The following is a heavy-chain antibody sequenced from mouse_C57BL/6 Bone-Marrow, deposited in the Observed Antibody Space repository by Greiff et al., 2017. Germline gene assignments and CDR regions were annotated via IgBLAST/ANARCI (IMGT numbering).Heavy chain of an antibody. CDR3: ARCLANWAYTGFDY. J-gene: IGHJ2*01. CDR2: IYPGDGDT. Sequence: VQLQQSGPELVKPGASVKISCKASGYAFSSSWMNWVKQRPGKGLEWIGRIYPGDGDTNYNGKFKGKATLTADKSSSTAYMQLSSLTSEDSAVYFCARCLANWAYTGFDYWGQGTTLTVSS. V-gene: IGHV1-82*01. D-gene: IGHD4-1*01. CDR1: GYAFSSSW.